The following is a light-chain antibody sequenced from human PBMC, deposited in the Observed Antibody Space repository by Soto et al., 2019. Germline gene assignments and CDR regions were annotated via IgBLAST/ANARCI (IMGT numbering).Light chain of an antibody. Sequence: QSALTQPPSASGSPGQSVTISCTGTSSDVGGYNYVSWYQQHPGKAPKLIFYDVSKRPSGVPDRFSGSKSGNTASLTVSGLQAEDEADYYCSSYAGSSLVFGTGTKVTVL. V-gene: IGLV2-8*01. J-gene: IGLJ1*01. CDR1: SSDVGGYNY. CDR2: DVS. CDR3: SSYAGSSLV.